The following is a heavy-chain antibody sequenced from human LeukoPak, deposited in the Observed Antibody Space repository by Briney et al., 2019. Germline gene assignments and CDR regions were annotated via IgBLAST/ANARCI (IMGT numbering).Heavy chain of an antibody. CDR2: LSGTGDIT. CDR3: AKRGNAISFFDP. Sequence: PGGSLRLSCAASGFTFSNYAMYWVRQAPGKGLEWVSGLSGTGDITYYTDSVKGRFTISRDNSKNTLYLEINNLRAEDTAQYYCAKRGNAISFFDPWGQGTLVTVSS. J-gene: IGHJ5*02. CDR1: GFTFSNYA. V-gene: IGHV3-23*01. D-gene: IGHD2/OR15-2a*01.